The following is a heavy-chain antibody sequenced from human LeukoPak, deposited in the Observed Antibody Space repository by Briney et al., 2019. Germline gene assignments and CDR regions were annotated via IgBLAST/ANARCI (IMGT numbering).Heavy chain of an antibody. CDR3: ARPQGATGVVAFDI. V-gene: IGHV4-38-2*01. D-gene: IGHD2-8*01. Sequence: SETLSLTCAVSGYSISSGYYWGWIRQPPGQGLEWIGTIYHSGNTIYNPSLKSRVTISADTSKNQFSLTLSSVTAADTAVYYCARPQGATGVVAFDIWGQGTMVTVSS. CDR1: GYSISSGYY. J-gene: IGHJ3*02. CDR2: IYHSGNT.